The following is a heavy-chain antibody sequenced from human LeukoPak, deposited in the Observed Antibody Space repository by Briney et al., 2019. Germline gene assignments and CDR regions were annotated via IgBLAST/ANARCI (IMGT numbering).Heavy chain of an antibody. Sequence: PSETLSLTCTVSGGSISSYYWSWLRQPPGKGLEWIGYIYYSGSTNYNPSLKSRGTMSVDTSKKQFSLKLISVTAADTGVYFCARGPTVNNYYYRMDVWGQGTTVTGSS. V-gene: IGHV4-59*01. D-gene: IGHD4-11*01. CDR3: ARGPTVNNYYYRMDV. CDR2: IYYSGST. CDR1: GGSISSYY. J-gene: IGHJ6*01.